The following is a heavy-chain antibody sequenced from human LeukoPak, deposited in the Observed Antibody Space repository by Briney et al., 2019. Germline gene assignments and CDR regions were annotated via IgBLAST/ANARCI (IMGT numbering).Heavy chain of an antibody. CDR3: ARPPHDFWSGYSSSIVWYYMDV. Sequence: PGGSLRLSCAASGFTFSSYEMNWVRQAPGKGLEWVSYISSSGSTIYYADSVKGRFTISRDNAKNSLYLQMNSLRAEDTAVYYCARPPHDFWSGYSSSIVWYYMDVWGKGTTVTVSS. CDR2: ISSSGSTI. V-gene: IGHV3-48*03. D-gene: IGHD3-3*01. J-gene: IGHJ6*03. CDR1: GFTFSSYE.